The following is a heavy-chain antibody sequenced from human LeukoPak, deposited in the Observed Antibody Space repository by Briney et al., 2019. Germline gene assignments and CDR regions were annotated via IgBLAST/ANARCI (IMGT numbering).Heavy chain of an antibody. Sequence: GGSLRLSCVASEFTFMTSWMSWVRQAPGKGLEWVANIKQDGSEKYYVDSVKGRFTISRDNAKNSLYLQMNSLRAEDTAVYYCAELGITMIGGVWGKGTTVTISS. CDR1: EFTFMTSW. CDR2: IKQDGSEK. CDR3: AELGITMIGGV. J-gene: IGHJ6*04. D-gene: IGHD3-10*02. V-gene: IGHV3-7*01.